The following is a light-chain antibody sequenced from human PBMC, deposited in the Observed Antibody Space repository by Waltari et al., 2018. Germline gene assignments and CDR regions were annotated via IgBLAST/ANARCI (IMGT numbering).Light chain of an antibody. J-gene: IGKJ4*01. CDR3: QQYYEWPLT. V-gene: IGKV1-39*01. CDR1: QSISRY. Sequence: DIQMTQSPSSLSASLGDRVTIPCRASQSISRYLNWFQQKPGKAPNLLIYTASSLETGVPSRFSGSGSGTDFTLTITSLQPEDFAVYYCQQYYEWPLTFGGGTKVEIK. CDR2: TAS.